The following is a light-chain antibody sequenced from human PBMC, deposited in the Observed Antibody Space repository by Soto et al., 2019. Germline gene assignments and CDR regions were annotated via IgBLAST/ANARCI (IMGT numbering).Light chain of an antibody. J-gene: IGLJ3*02. CDR3: HSYTSSISGV. CDR2: QVS. V-gene: IGLV2-14*01. Sequence: QSAPTQPASVSGSPGQSITISCTGTSSDVGAYNYVSWYQQYPGKAPKLVISQVSSRPSGISNRFSGSKSGNTASLTISGLQAEDEADYYCHSYTSSISGVFGGGTKVTVL. CDR1: SSDVGAYNY.